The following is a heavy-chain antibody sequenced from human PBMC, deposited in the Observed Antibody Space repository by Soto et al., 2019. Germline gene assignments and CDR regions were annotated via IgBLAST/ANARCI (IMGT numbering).Heavy chain of an antibody. CDR3: ARDVTTKAMVRGLDY. Sequence: GGSLRLSCAASGFTFSSYAMHWVRQAPGKGLEWVAVISYDGSNKYYADSVKGRFTISRDNSKNTLYLQMNSLRAEDTAVYYCARDVTTKAMVRGLDYWGQGTLVTVSS. D-gene: IGHD3-10*01. CDR2: ISYDGSNK. V-gene: IGHV3-30-3*01. J-gene: IGHJ4*02. CDR1: GFTFSSYA.